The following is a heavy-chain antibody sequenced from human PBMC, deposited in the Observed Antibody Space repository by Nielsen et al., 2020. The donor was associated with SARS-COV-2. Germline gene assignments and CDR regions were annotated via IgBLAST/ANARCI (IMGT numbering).Heavy chain of an antibody. J-gene: IGHJ5*02. CDR1: GFTFNIYA. V-gene: IGHV3-23*01. CDR3: ARGPYCSSTSCRYNWFDP. D-gene: IGHD2-2*01. CDR2: VSASGGST. Sequence: GGSLRLSCAASGFTFNIYAMAWVRRAPGRGLQWVTGVSASGGSTYYTDSVKGRFSISRDNSKNTLFLQMHSLRVEDTAVYYCARGPYCSSTSCRYNWFDPWGQGTLVTVSS.